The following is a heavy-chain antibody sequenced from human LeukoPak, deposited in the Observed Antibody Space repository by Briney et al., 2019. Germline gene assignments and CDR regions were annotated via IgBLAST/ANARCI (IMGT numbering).Heavy chain of an antibody. V-gene: IGHV3-23*01. J-gene: IGHJ5*02. CDR2: ISGSGGST. CDR3: AKDASRYSGSYKYNWFDP. D-gene: IGHD1-26*01. Sequence: GGSLRLSCAASGFTFSSYAVSWVRQAPGKGLEWVSAISGSGGSTYYADSVKGRFTISRDNSKNTLYLQMNSLRAEDTAVYYCAKDASRYSGSYKYNWFDPWGQGTLVTVSS. CDR1: GFTFSSYA.